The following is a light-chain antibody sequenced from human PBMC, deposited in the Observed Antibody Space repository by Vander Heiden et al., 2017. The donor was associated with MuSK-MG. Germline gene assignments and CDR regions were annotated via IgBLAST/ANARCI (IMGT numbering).Light chain of an antibody. V-gene: IGKV2-28*01. J-gene: IGKJ3*01. CDR1: QSLLHANGNIY. CDR3: TQAVQIPVT. Sequence: ESGIRQSRLWVPVTPGEPASISCRSSQSLLHANGNIYLDWYLQKPGQSPQLLIFLPSNRASGVPDRFSGSGSGTDFTFIISRAAAEHVRVYYCTQAVQIPVTFGPGTTVYIK. CDR2: LPS.